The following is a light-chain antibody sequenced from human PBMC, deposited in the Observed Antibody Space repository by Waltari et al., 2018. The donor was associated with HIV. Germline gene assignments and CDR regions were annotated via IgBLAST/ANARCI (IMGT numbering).Light chain of an antibody. J-gene: IGKJ3*01. CDR3: QQYGSSPYT. V-gene: IGKV3-20*01. CDR1: QSVYNSY. Sequence: IVLTQSPGTLSLSPGERATLSCWASQSVYNSYLAWYQQKPGQAPRLLIYDASISATGIPDRFSGSASGTDVTLTISRLEPEDFAVYYCQQYGSSPYTFGPGTTVDIK. CDR2: DAS.